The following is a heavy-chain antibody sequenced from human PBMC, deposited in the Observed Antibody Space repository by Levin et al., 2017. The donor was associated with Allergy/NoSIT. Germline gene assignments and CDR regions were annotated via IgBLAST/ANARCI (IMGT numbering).Heavy chain of an antibody. V-gene: IGHV3-53*01. CDR1: GFTISSNY. CDR3: ARERHSDWSGYYIEYYFDY. D-gene: IGHD3-3*01. CDR2: IYSGGST. J-gene: IGHJ4*02. Sequence: GGSLRLSCAASGFTISSNYMSWVRQAPGKGLEWVSVIYSGGSTYYADSVKGRFTISRDNSKNTLYLQMNSLRAEDTAVYYCARERHSDWSGYYIEYYFDYWGQGTLVTVSS.